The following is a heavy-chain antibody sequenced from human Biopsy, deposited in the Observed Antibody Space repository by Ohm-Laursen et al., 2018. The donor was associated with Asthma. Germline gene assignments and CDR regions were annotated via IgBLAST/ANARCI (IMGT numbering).Heavy chain of an antibody. Sequence: TLSLTCAVYGGSFSSNYWSWIRPTPGKGLEWLGDTHHSGSTNYNPALSRRLTLSVDTSKNQFSLRLTSVTAADTAVYYCARGSSSRLSQCALLVSGGKRAHSYYGMDVWGQGTTVTVSS. J-gene: IGHJ6*02. CDR2: THHSGST. D-gene: IGHD6-19*01. V-gene: IGHV4-34*01. CDR1: GGSFSSNY. CDR3: ARGSSSRLSQCALLVSGGKRAHSYYGMDV.